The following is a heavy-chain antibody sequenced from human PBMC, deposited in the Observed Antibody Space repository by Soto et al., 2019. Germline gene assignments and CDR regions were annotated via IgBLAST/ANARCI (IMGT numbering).Heavy chain of an antibody. CDR1: GDSFNDYY. Sequence: QVQLVQSGAEVRKPGASVTVSCRSSGDSFNDYYIHWGRQAPGQGCVWMGWIKPNGDVTKYAQKLKGWVSMTRDTSNRTGYRQVSRLRSDHTAADYWARESGGATATLAYYYFYMDVWGTGPTVTVSS. V-gene: IGHV1-2*04. CDR2: IKPNGDVT. CDR3: ARESGGATATLAYYYFYMDV. D-gene: IGHD5-12*01. J-gene: IGHJ6*03.